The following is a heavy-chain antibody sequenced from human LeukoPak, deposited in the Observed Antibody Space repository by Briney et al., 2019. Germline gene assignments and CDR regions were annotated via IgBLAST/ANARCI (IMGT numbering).Heavy chain of an antibody. CDR1: GYTFTSYD. CDR2: MNPNSGNT. Sequence: ASVKVSCKASGYTFTSYDINWVRQATGQGLEWMGWMNPNSGNTGYAQKFQGRVTMTRNTSISTAYMELSSLRSEDTAVYYCARGDYYDSSGYYYVNNLCYYYGMDVWGQGTTVTVSS. CDR3: ARGDYYDSSGYYYVNNLCYYYGMDV. D-gene: IGHD3-22*01. J-gene: IGHJ6*02. V-gene: IGHV1-8*01.